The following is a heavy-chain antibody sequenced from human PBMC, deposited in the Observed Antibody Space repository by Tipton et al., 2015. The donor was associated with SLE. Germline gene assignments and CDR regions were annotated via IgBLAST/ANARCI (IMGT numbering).Heavy chain of an antibody. V-gene: IGHV3-7*01. J-gene: IGHJ4*02. CDR3: ARDVGGCSGGSCYLD. D-gene: IGHD2-15*01. Sequence: GSLRLSCAAFGFTFSSYWMTRVRQAPGKGLEWVASIKPDGSEKNYVDSVKGRFTISRDNSKNTLYLQMSSLRVEDTAVYYCARDVGGCSGGSCYLDWGQGTLVTVSS. CDR2: IKPDGSEK. CDR1: GFTFSSYW.